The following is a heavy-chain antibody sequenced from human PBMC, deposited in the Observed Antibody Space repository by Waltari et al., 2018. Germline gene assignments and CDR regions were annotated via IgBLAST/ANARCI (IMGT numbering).Heavy chain of an antibody. J-gene: IGHJ3*02. CDR1: GGTFSSYA. Sequence: QVQLVQSGAEVKKPGSSVKVSCKASGGTFSSYAISWVRQAPGQGLEWMGGMIPSFVTANYAQKFQGRVTITTDESTSTAYMELSSLRSEDTAVYYCARPGYSSGWEGNAFDIWGQGTMVTVSS. D-gene: IGHD6-19*01. CDR3: ARPGYSSGWEGNAFDI. V-gene: IGHV1-69*05. CDR2: MIPSFVTA.